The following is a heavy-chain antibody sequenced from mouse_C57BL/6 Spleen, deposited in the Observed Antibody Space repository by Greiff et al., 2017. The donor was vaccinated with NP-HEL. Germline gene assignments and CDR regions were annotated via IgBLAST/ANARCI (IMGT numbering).Heavy chain of an antibody. CDR2: ISDGGSYT. V-gene: IGHV5-4*01. CDR3: ARDPGHYYAMDY. CDR1: GFTFSSYA. Sequence: EVKLVESGGGLVKPGGSLKLSCAACGFTFSSYAMSWVRQTPEKRLEWVATISDGGSYTYYPDNVKGRFTISRDNAKNNLYLQMSHLKSEDTAMYYCARDPGHYYAMDYWGQGTSVTVSS. D-gene: IGHD4-1*01. J-gene: IGHJ4*01.